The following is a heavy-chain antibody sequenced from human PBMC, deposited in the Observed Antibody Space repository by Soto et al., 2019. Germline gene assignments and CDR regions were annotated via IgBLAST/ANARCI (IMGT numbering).Heavy chain of an antibody. J-gene: IGHJ4*02. D-gene: IGHD1-7*01. CDR3: ARDTGGNYDY. CDR1: GFIFSDYY. CDR2: TRNKANRYSP. Sequence: PGGSLRLSCAASGFIFSDYYMDWVRQVPGKGLEWVGRTRNKANRYSPEYAPSVKGRFTISRHDLDDSMYLQMNSLKTEDTAVYYCARDTGGNYDYWGQGALVTVSS. V-gene: IGHV3-72*01.